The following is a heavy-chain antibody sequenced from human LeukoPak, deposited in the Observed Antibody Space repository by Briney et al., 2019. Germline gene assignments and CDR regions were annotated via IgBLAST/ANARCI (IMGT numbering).Heavy chain of an antibody. CDR1: GGSISSGGYY. CDR2: TYYSGST. J-gene: IGHJ4*02. Sequence: SETLSLTCTVSGGSISSGGYYWSWIRQHPGKGLEWIGYTYYSGSTYYNPSLKSRVTISVDTSKNQFSLKLSSVTAADTAVYYCARTGVVPAAMVDYWGQGTLVTVSS. CDR3: ARTGVVPAAMVDY. D-gene: IGHD2-2*01. V-gene: IGHV4-31*03.